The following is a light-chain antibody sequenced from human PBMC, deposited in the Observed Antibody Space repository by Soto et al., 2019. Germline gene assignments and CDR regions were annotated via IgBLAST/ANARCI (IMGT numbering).Light chain of an antibody. CDR2: RAS. CDR3: AAWDDTLNGLV. J-gene: IGLJ2*01. V-gene: IGLV1-47*01. CDR1: SSNIGSNY. Sequence: SVLTQPPSASGTPGQRVTLSCSGSSSNIGSNYVYWYQQVPGTAPRLLMYRASQRPSGVPDRFSGSKSGTSASLAISGLRSEDEADYYCAAWDDTLNGLVFGGGTKLTVL.